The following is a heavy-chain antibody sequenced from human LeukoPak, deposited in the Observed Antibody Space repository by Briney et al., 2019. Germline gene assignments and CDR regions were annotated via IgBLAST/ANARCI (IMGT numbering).Heavy chain of an antibody. Sequence: SETLSLTCTVSGGSISSGSYYWSWIRKPPGKGLAWIGSIYYSGSTYYNPSLKSRVTMPVDTSKNQFSLKLSSVTAADTAVYYCARLRGYNSGDYWGQGTLVTVSS. J-gene: IGHJ4*02. CDR2: IYYSGST. CDR3: ARLRGYNSGDY. CDR1: GGSISSGSYY. D-gene: IGHD5-18*01. V-gene: IGHV4-39*01.